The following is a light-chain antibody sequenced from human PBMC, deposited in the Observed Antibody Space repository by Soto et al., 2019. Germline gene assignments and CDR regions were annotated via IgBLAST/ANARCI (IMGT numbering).Light chain of an antibody. CDR1: QSISSY. J-gene: IGKJ1*01. CDR2: AAS. CDR3: QQSSSTPKT. Sequence: DIQMTQSPSSLSASVGDRVTITCRASQSISSYLNWYQQKPGKAPKLLISAASSLQSGVPSRFSGSGSGTDFTLTINSLQPEDFATYYCQQSSSTPKTFGQGTKVDIK. V-gene: IGKV1-39*01.